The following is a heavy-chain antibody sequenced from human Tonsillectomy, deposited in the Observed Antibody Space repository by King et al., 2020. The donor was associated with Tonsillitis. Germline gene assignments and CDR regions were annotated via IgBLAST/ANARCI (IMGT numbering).Heavy chain of an antibody. V-gene: IGHV3-23*04. CDR3: AKDRRMERIVLTHDWYFDL. Sequence: VQLVESGGGLGQPGGSLRLSCAASGFNFSNYAMSWVRQAPGKGLEWVSAISGRVGSTNYADSFYADSVKGRFTISRDNSKNTLYLQINSLRAEDTAVYYCAKDRRMERIVLTHDWYFDLWGRGTLLTVSS. CDR2: ISGRVGSTNYADS. J-gene: IGHJ2*01. CDR1: GFNFSNYA. D-gene: IGHD1-1*01.